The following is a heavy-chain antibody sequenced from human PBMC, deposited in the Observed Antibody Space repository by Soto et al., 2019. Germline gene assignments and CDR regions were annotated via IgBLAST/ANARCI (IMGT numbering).Heavy chain of an antibody. Sequence: SETLSLTCAVYGGSFSGYYWSWIRQHPGKGLEWIGYIYYSGSTYYNPSLKSRVTISVDTSKNQFSLKLSSVTAADTAVYYCARVGGGIAAAGGNWFDPWGQGTLVTVSS. D-gene: IGHD6-13*01. CDR2: IYYSGST. CDR1: GGSFSGYY. CDR3: ARVGGGIAAAGGNWFDP. J-gene: IGHJ5*02. V-gene: IGHV4-31*11.